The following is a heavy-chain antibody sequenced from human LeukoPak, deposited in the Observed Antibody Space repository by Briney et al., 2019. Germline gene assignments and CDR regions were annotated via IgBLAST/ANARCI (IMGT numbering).Heavy chain of an antibody. Sequence: GSLRLSCAASGFTFDDYAMHWVRQAPGKGLEWVSGINWNGGSTGYADSVKGRFTIARDNAKNSLYLQMNSLRAEDTALYYCAREKPFYDSSGYYYPIAFDYWGQGTLVTVSS. V-gene: IGHV3-20*04. CDR1: GFTFDDYA. CDR3: AREKPFYDSSGYYYPIAFDY. CDR2: INWNGGST. D-gene: IGHD3-22*01. J-gene: IGHJ4*02.